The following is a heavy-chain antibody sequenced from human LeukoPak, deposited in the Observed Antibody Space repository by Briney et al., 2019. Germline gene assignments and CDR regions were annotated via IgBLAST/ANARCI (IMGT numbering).Heavy chain of an antibody. CDR3: ARGGQLWSYDAFDI. CDR1: GGSFSGYY. V-gene: IGHV4-34*01. D-gene: IGHD5-18*01. J-gene: IGHJ3*02. CDR2: INHSGST. Sequence: SETLSLTCAVYGGSFSGYYWSWIRQPPGKGLEWIGEINHSGSTNYNPSLKSRVTISVDTSKNQFSLKLSSVTAADTAVYYCARGGQLWSYDAFDIWGQGTWSPSLQ.